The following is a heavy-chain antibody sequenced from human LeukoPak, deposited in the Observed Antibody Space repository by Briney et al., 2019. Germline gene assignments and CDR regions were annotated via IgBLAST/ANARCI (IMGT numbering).Heavy chain of an antibody. CDR3: ARYYYDSSGYYELRDY. V-gene: IGHV1-18*01. D-gene: IGHD3-22*01. J-gene: IGHJ4*02. CDR1: GYTFTSYG. Sequence: GASVKVSCKASGYTFTSYGISWVRQAPGQGLEWMGWISAYNGNTNYAQKLQGRVTMTTDTSTSTAYMELRSLRSDDTAVYYCARYYYDSSGYYELRDYWGQGTLVTVSS. CDR2: ISAYNGNT.